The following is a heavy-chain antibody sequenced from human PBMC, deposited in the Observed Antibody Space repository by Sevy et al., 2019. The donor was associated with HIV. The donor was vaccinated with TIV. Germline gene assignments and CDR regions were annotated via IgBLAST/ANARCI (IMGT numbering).Heavy chain of an antibody. CDR3: VRGAGVAFDY. CDR1: GFPFSSHW. CDR2: INSDDTSI. D-gene: IGHD2-8*01. Sequence: GGSLRLSCEASGFPFSSHWMHWVRQGPGQGLVWVSGINSDDTSITYADSVKGRFTFSSYNVKNKLYLQMGSLSAEDRALYDGVRGAGVAFDYWGQGTLVTVSS. J-gene: IGHJ4*02. V-gene: IGHV3-74*01.